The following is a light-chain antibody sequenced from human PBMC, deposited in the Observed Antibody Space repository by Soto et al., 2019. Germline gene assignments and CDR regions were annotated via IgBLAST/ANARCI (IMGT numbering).Light chain of an antibody. CDR2: SAS. J-gene: IGKJ1*01. CDR3: QQYHRSPLT. V-gene: IGKV3-20*01. Sequence: EIVLTQSPGTLSLSPGARATLSCRASQSLSRSYVAWYQQIPGQAPRLLFFSASSRATGIPDRFAGSGSGTDFTLTISRLEPEDFAVYYCQQYHRSPLTFGQGTKVEIK. CDR1: QSLSRSY.